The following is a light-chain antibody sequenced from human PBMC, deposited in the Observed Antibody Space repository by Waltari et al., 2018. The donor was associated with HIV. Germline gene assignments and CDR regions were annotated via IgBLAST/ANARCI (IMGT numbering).Light chain of an antibody. CDR2: RND. CDR3: STWDDSLSHWV. CDR1: ISNTGNSL. Sequence: QSVLSQPPSASGTPGPNTSISCSGVISNTGNSLLHLYQQRPGMAPRLLIYRNDQRPSGVPDRFSGSKSDTSASLAISGLRFEDEADYHCSTWDDSLSHWVFGGGTKLTVL. V-gene: IGLV1-47*01. J-gene: IGLJ3*02.